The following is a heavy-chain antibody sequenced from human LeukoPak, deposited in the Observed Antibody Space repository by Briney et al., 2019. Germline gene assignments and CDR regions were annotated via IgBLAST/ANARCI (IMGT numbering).Heavy chain of an antibody. CDR1: GFTFSSYS. Sequence: PGGSLRLSCAASGFTFSSYSMNWVRQAPGKGLEWVSSISSSSSYIYYADSVKGRFTISRGNSKNTLYLQMNSLRAEDTAVYYCAKSPYDILTGYEDYFDYWGQGTLVTVSS. CDR3: AKSPYDILTGYEDYFDY. J-gene: IGHJ4*02. D-gene: IGHD3-9*01. V-gene: IGHV3-21*04. CDR2: ISSSSSYI.